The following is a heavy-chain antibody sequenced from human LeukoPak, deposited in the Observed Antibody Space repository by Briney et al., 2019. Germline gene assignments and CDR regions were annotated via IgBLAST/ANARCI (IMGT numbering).Heavy chain of an antibody. CDR2: ISGSGGST. V-gene: IGHV3-23*01. CDR3: AEDPNYYDSSGLTYYFDY. Sequence: GGSLRLSCAASGFTLSSYAMSWVRQAPGNGLELVSAISGSGGSTYYADSVKGRFTISRDNSKNTLYLQMNSLRAEDTAVYYCAEDPNYYDSSGLTYYFDYWGQGTLVTVSS. CDR1: GFTLSSYA. J-gene: IGHJ4*02. D-gene: IGHD3-22*01.